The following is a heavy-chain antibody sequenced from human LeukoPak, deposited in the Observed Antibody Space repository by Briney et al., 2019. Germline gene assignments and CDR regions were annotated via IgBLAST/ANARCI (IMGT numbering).Heavy chain of an antibody. CDR2: ISYDGSNK. V-gene: IGHV3-30*03. D-gene: IGHD6-13*01. CDR1: GFTFSSYG. Sequence: QPGGSLRLSCAASGFTFSSYGMHWVRQAPGKGLEWVAVISYDGSNKYYADSVKGRFTISRDNAKNTLSLQMNSLRAEDTAVYYCARDRSISAAGDTYWGQGTLVAVSS. J-gene: IGHJ4*02. CDR3: ARDRSISAAGDTY.